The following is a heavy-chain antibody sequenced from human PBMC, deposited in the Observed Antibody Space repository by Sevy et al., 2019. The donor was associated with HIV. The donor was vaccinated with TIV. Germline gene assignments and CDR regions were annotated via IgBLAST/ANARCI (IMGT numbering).Heavy chain of an antibody. CDR2: ISGSGGST. D-gene: IGHD3-22*01. Sequence: GGSLRLSCAASGFTFNSYAMGWVRQALGKGLEWVSGISGSGGSTYYADSVKGRFTISRDNSKNTLYLQMKSLRAEDTAAYYCASTIDYDSSGYYFNFDYWGQGILVTVSS. CDR1: GFTFNSYA. V-gene: IGHV3-23*01. J-gene: IGHJ4*02. CDR3: ASTIDYDSSGYYFNFDY.